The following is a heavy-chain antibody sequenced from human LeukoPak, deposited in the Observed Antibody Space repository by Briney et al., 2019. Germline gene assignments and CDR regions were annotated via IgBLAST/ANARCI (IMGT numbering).Heavy chain of an antibody. D-gene: IGHD3-22*01. V-gene: IGHV4-59*01. J-gene: IGHJ6*03. CDR3: TRGSIAYYYMDV. CDR1: RGSIRTYY. Sequence: PSETLSLTCTVSRGSIRTYYWNWIRQPPGKGLEWLGYIYYSGSTNYNPSLKSRVTISVDTSKNQFSLKLSSVTAADTAVYYCTRGSIAYYYMDVWGKGTTVTISS. CDR2: IYYSGST.